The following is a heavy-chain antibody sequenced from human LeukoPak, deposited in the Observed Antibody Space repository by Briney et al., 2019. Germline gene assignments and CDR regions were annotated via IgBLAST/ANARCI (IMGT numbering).Heavy chain of an antibody. CDR3: ARAKDFGVVRSFDY. CDR1: GASVSSDRFY. Sequence: SETLSLTCTVSGASVSSDRFYWTWVRQPAGKGLEWIGRIKSSNTNYNPSLKSRVSISLDTSTNEFSLKLSSLTAADTAVYYCARAKDFGVVRSFDYWGQGTLVTVSS. V-gene: IGHV4-61*02. CDR2: IKSSNT. D-gene: IGHD3-3*01. J-gene: IGHJ4*02.